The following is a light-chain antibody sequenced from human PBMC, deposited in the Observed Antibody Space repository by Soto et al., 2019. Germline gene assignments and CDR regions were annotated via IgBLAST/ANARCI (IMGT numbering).Light chain of an antibody. J-gene: IGKJ1*01. CDR3: QESPRT. V-gene: IGKV3-20*01. CDR1: QSVSSNY. Sequence: EIVVSQSPGTLSLSQGERATLSCRASQSVSSNYLAWYQQKRGQAPRLLIYGASSRATGIPDRFSGSGSGTDFTLTISRLEPEDFAVYYCQESPRTFGQGTKVDIK. CDR2: GAS.